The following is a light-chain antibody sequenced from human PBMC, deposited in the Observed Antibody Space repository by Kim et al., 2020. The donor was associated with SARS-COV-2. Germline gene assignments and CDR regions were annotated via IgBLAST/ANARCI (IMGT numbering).Light chain of an antibody. CDR3: QQYNNWPPLT. Sequence: EVIMTQSPATLPLSPGETATLSCRASESIRTNLGWYQQKPGQAPRLLIFGASNRAPDVPDRFRGSGSGTEFTLTITSLQSEDFAIYYCQQYNNWPPLTFGGGTKVDIK. CDR2: GAS. CDR1: ESIRTN. J-gene: IGKJ4*01. V-gene: IGKV3-15*01.